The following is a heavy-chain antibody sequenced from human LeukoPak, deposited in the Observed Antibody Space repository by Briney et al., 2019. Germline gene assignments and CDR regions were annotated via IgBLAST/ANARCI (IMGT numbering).Heavy chain of an antibody. J-gene: IGHJ4*02. CDR3: AKDRGGSYYAFDY. V-gene: IGHV3-23*01. CDR2: ISGSGGST. Sequence: GGSLRLSCAASGFTFSSYAMSWVRQAPGKGLEWVSAISGSGGSTYYADSVKGRFTIPRDNSKNTLYLQMNSLRAEDTAVYYCAKDRGGSYYAFDYWGQGTLVTVSS. D-gene: IGHD1-26*01. CDR1: GFTFSSYA.